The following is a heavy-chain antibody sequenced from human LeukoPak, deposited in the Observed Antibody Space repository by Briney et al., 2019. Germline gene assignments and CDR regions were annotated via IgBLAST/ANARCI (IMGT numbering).Heavy chain of an antibody. D-gene: IGHD6-13*01. Sequence: PGGSLRLSCVASGFTFSSYSMNWVRQAPGEGLEWVSSISSSSSYIYYADSVKGRFTISRDNAKNSLYLQMNSLRAEDTAVYYCARDLGIRGIAAAGIDYWGQGTLVTVSS. CDR3: ARDLGIRGIAAAGIDY. CDR1: GFTFSSYS. CDR2: ISSSSSYI. V-gene: IGHV3-21*01. J-gene: IGHJ4*02.